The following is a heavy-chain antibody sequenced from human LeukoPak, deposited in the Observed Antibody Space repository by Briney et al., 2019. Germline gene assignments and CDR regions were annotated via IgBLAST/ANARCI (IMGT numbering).Heavy chain of an antibody. Sequence: SVKVSCKASGGTFSSYAISWVRQAPGQGLEWMGRIIPILGIANYAQKFQGRVTITADKSTSTAYMELSSLRSEDTAVYYCARDGRLRYFDTNPPDYWGQGTLVTVSS. J-gene: IGHJ4*02. D-gene: IGHD3-9*01. V-gene: IGHV1-69*04. CDR3: ARDGRLRYFDTNPPDY. CDR1: GGTFSSYA. CDR2: IIPILGIA.